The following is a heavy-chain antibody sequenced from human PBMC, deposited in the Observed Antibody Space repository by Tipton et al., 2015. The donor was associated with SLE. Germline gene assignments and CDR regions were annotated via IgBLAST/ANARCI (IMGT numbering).Heavy chain of an antibody. CDR1: GYTFTSYA. J-gene: IGHJ4*02. CDR3: ASGDTTGTTEF. Sequence: QVQLVQSGPEVKKPGASVKVSCKASGYTFTSYAIHWVRQDPGQRLEWMGWINAGNGNTKYSQKFQGRVTITRDTSASTGYMELSSLRSEDTAVYYCASGDTTGTTEFWGQGTLVTVSS. V-gene: IGHV1-3*01. CDR2: INAGNGNT. D-gene: IGHD1-1*01.